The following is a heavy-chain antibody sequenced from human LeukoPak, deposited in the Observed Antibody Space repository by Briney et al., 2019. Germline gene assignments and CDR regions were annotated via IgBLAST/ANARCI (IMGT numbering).Heavy chain of an antibody. CDR3: ARGTTAAPRSAFDI. CDR2: ISSSSSSI. Sequence: GGSLRLSCAVSGFTLSSYYMNWVRRASGKGLEWVSYISSSSSSIYYAESVKGRFTISRDNAKNSVYPQMNSLRDEDTAVYYCARGTTAAPRSAFDIWGQGTMVTVSS. V-gene: IGHV3-48*02. CDR1: GFTLSSYY. D-gene: IGHD1-1*01. J-gene: IGHJ3*02.